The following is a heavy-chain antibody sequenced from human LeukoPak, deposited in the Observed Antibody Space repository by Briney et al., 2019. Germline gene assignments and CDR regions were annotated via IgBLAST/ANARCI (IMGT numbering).Heavy chain of an antibody. CDR3: ARVLLSDCTHGVCKWFDP. Sequence: PSETLSLTCTVSGGSICSGEYYWTWIRQHPGKGLEWIGYIFYSGSTYYSPSLKSRVSISLDTSKNHFSLQLSAMTAADTAVYYCARVLLSDCTHGVCKWFDPWGQGTLVTVSS. D-gene: IGHD2-8*01. CDR2: IFYSGST. V-gene: IGHV4-31*03. CDR1: GGSICSGEYY. J-gene: IGHJ5*02.